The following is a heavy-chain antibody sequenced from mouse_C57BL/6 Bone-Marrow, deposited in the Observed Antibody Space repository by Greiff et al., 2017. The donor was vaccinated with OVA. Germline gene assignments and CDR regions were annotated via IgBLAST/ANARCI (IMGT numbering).Heavy chain of an antibody. D-gene: IGHD1-1*01. CDR3: VRDLYYDSSPYAMDY. V-gene: IGHV10-3*01. Sequence: EVQLVESGGGLVQPKGSLKLSCAASGFTFNTYAMHWVRQAPGKGLEWVARISSKSSNYATYYADSVKDRFTISRDDSQSMLYLQMNNLKTEDTAMYYCVRDLYYDSSPYAMDYWGQGTSVTVSS. J-gene: IGHJ4*01. CDR1: GFTFNTYA. CDR2: ISSKSSNYAT.